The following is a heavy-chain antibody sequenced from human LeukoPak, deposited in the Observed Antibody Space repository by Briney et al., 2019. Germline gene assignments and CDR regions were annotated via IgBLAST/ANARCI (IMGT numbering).Heavy chain of an antibody. CDR2: ISYDGSNK. CDR3: ASDYSSSWYLYYGMDV. CDR1: GFTFSSYW. Sequence: GGSLRLSCAASGFTFSSYWMSWVRQAPGKGLEWVAVISYDGSNKYYADSVKGRFTISRDNSKNTLYLQMNSLRAEDTAVYYCASDYSSSWYLYYGMDVWGQGTTVTVSS. J-gene: IGHJ6*02. D-gene: IGHD6-13*01. V-gene: IGHV3-30-3*01.